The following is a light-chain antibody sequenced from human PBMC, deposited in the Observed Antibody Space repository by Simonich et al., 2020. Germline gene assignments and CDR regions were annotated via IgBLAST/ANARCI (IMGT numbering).Light chain of an antibody. J-gene: IGLJ3*02. Sequence: QSALTQPASVSGSPGQSITISCTGTSSDVCDYNYVSWYQQHPGKAPKLMIYDVSKRPSGVSNRFSGSKSGNTASLTISGLQAEDEADYYCSSYTSSSTLVFGGGTKLTVL. CDR1: SSDVCDYNY. CDR3: SSYTSSSTLV. V-gene: IGLV2-14*01. CDR2: DVS.